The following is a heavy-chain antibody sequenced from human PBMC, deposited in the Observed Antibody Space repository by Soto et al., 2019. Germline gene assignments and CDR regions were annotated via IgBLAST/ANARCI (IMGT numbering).Heavy chain of an antibody. CDR2: IDESGGTT. D-gene: IGHD3-10*01. J-gene: IGHJ4*02. CDR3: AKESYNRRTDFDS. V-gene: IGHV3-23*01. Sequence: GGSLRLSCAASGFTFSRCAMSWVRQAPGKGLEWVSAIDESGGTTYYADSVKGRFSISRDNSWNTLYLQMNSLRAEDAAVYYCAKESYNRRTDFDSWGQGTLVTVSS. CDR1: GFTFSRCA.